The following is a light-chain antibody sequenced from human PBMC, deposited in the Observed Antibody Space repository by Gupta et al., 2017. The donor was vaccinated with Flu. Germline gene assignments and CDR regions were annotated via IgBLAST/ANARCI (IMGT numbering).Light chain of an antibody. CDR1: QGISSY. CDR2: AAS. V-gene: IGKV1-8*01. CDR3: QQDYSYPRT. J-gene: IGKJ1*01. Sequence: AIRMTQSPSSFSASTGDRVTITCRASQGISSYLDWYQQKPGKAPELLIYAASTLQSGVPSRFSGSGSGTDFTLTISSLQPEDFATYYCQQDYSYPRTFGEGTKVEIK.